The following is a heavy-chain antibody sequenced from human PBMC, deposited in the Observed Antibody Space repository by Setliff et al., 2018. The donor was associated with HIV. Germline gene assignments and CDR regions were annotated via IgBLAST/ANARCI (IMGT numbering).Heavy chain of an antibody. D-gene: IGHD5-12*01. CDR1: GFSIGDHY. CDR2: TKNQANGLTT. CDR3: TTEDPWLRFGH. Sequence: PGGSLRLSCVASGFSIGDHYMDWVRQAPGKGLEWVGRTKNQANGLTTEYAAPVKGRFTISRDDSKTTLYLQMNSLKTEDTAVYYCTTEDPWLRFGHWGQGTLVTVSS. V-gene: IGHV3-72*01. J-gene: IGHJ5*02.